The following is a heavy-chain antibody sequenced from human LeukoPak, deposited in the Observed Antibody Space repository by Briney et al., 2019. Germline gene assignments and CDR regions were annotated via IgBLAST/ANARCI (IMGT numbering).Heavy chain of an antibody. CDR2: INPNSGGT. D-gene: IGHD6-13*01. CDR1: GYTFTSYG. Sequence: ASVKVSCKASGYTFTSYGISWVRQAPGQGLEWMGWINPNSGGTNYAQKFQGRVTMTRDTSISTAYMELSRLRSDDTAVYYCARPWAAAVYYWGQGTLVTVSS. J-gene: IGHJ4*02. CDR3: ARPWAAAVYY. V-gene: IGHV1-2*02.